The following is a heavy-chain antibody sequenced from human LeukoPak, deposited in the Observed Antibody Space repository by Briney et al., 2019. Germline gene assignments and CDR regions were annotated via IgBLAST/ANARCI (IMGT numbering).Heavy chain of an antibody. CDR2: IYHSGST. CDR1: GYSISSGYY. Sequence: SETLSLTCAVSGYSISSGYYWGWIRQPPGKGLEWIGSIYHSGSTYYNPSLKSRVTISVDTSKNQFSLRLSSVAAADTAVYYCASQVGGSRFPDWGQGTLVTVSS. J-gene: IGHJ4*02. V-gene: IGHV4-38-2*01. D-gene: IGHD1-26*01. CDR3: ASQVGGSRFPD.